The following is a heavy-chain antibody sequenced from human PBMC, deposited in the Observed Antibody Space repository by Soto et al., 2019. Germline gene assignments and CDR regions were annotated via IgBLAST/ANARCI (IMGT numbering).Heavy chain of an antibody. D-gene: IGHD3-22*01. J-gene: IGHJ4*02. CDR3: ARDGELYYDSSGFLDY. Sequence: HPGGSLRLSCAASGFTFSSYAMHWVRQAPGKGLEWVAVISYDGSNKYYADSVKGRFTISRDNSKNTLYLQMNSLRAEDTAVYYCARDGELYYDSSGFLDYWGQGTLVTVSS. CDR1: GFTFSSYA. V-gene: IGHV3-30-3*01. CDR2: ISYDGSNK.